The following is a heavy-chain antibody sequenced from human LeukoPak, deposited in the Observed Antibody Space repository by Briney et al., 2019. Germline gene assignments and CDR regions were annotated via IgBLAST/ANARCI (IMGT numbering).Heavy chain of an antibody. CDR2: INHSGST. CDR1: GGSFSGYY. D-gene: IGHD6-19*01. CDR3: ARAVAGTTPYYYYYGMDV. J-gene: IGHJ6*02. Sequence: SETLSLTCAVYGGSFSGYYWSWIRQPPGKGLEWIGEINHSGSTNYNPSLKSRVTISVDTSKNQFSLKLSSVTAADTAVYYCARAVAGTTPYYYYYGMDVWGQGTTVTVSS. V-gene: IGHV4-34*01.